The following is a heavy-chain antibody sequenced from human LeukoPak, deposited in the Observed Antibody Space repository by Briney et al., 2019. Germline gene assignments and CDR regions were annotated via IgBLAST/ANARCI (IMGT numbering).Heavy chain of an antibody. CDR3: ARHRWDGTFNFDY. V-gene: IGHV4-39*01. J-gene: IGHJ4*02. Sequence: SETLSLTCTVSGGSISSSSDFWGWIRQPPGKGLEWIGSIYYSGRTYDNPSLKSRVTISVDTSKNQFSLKLSSVTAADTAVYYCARHRWDGTFNFDYWGQGTLVPVSS. CDR2: IYYSGRT. D-gene: IGHD1-1*01. CDR1: GGSISSSSDF.